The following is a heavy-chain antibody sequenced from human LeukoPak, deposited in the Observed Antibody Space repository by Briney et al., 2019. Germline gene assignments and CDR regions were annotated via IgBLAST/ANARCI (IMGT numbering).Heavy chain of an antibody. CDR3: ARELAADFHFDY. J-gene: IGHJ4*02. D-gene: IGHD1-1*01. Sequence: ASVKVSCKASGYTFTSYDINWVRQATGQGLEWMGWMNPNSGNTGYAQKFQGRVTMTRNTSISTAYMELNSLRSEDTAVYYCARELAADFHFDYWGQGTLVTVSS. V-gene: IGHV1-8*01. CDR2: MNPNSGNT. CDR1: GYTFTSYD.